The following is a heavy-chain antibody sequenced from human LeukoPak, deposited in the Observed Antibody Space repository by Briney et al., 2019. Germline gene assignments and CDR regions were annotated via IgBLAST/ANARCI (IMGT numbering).Heavy chain of an antibody. J-gene: IGHJ4*02. CDR2: IGTAGDT. CDR3: ARVAKERVGGVYYFDY. Sequence: GGSLRLSCAASGSTFSDYDMHWVRQATGKGLEWVSAIGTAGDTYYTGSVKGRFTISRENAKNSLYLQMNSLRAGDTAVYYCARVAKERVGGVYYFDYWGQGTLATVSS. V-gene: IGHV3-13*01. D-gene: IGHD1-1*01. CDR1: GSTFSDYD.